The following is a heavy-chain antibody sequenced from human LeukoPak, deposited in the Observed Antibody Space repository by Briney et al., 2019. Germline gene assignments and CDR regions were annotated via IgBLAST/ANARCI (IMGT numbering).Heavy chain of an antibody. J-gene: IGHJ4*02. CDR2: RWYDGSNK. Sequence: GGSLRLSCAASGFTFSNYGMHWVRQAPGQGLEQVAVRWYDGSNKYYADSVKGRFTISRDNSKNTLYLQMNSLRAEDTAVYYCARGRGSVGPYYFDYWGQGTLVTVSS. D-gene: IGHD1-26*01. CDR3: ARGRGSVGPYYFDY. V-gene: IGHV3-33*08. CDR1: GFTFSNYG.